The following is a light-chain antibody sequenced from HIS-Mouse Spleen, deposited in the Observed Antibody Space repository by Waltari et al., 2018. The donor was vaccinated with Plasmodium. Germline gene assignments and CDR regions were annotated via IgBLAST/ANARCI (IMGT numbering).Light chain of an antibody. V-gene: IGKV3-20*01. J-gene: IGKJ2*01. CDR1: QSVSSSY. CDR3: QQYGSSPYT. Sequence: EIVLTQSPGTLSLSPGERATLSCRASQSVSSSYLAWYQQKPGQAPRLLIYGASSRATGIPDRFSGSVSVTDFTLTISRLEPEDFAVYYCQQYGSSPYTFGQGTKLEIK. CDR2: GAS.